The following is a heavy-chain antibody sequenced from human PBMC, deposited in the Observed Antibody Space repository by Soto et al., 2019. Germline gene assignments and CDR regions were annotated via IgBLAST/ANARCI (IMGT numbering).Heavy chain of an antibody. Sequence: SETLSLTCAVYGGSFSGYYWSWIRQPPGKGLEWIGEINHSGSTNYNPSLKSRVTISVDTSKYQFSLKLSSVTAADTAVYYCARGKYYDFWSGYHPNRNWFDPWGQGTLVTVSS. CDR2: INHSGST. D-gene: IGHD3-3*01. CDR3: ARGKYYDFWSGYHPNRNWFDP. CDR1: GGSFSGYY. J-gene: IGHJ5*02. V-gene: IGHV4-34*01.